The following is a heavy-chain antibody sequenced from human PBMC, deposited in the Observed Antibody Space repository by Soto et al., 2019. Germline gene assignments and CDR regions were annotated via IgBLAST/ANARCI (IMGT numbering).Heavy chain of an antibody. Sequence: SETLSLTCTVSGGSISSYYWSWIRQPPGKGLEWIGYIYYSGSTNYNPSLKSRVTISVDTSKNQLSLKLSSVTAADTAVYYCARDSVWFGELLGYYYYGMDVWGQGTTVTVSS. V-gene: IGHV4-59*01. D-gene: IGHD3-10*01. J-gene: IGHJ6*02. CDR1: GGSISSYY. CDR2: IYYSGST. CDR3: ARDSVWFGELLGYYYYGMDV.